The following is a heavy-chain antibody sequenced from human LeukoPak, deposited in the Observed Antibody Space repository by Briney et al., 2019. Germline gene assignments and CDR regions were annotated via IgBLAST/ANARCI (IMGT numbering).Heavy chain of an antibody. CDR2: FDPEDGET. D-gene: IGHD6-19*01. Sequence: ASVKVSCKVSGYTLTELSIHWVRQAPGKGLEWMGGFDPEDGETIYAQKFQGRVTMTEDTSTDTAYMELSSLRSEDTAVYYCATGIYSSGWFFDYWGQGTLVTVSS. J-gene: IGHJ4*02. CDR1: GYTLTELS. V-gene: IGHV1-24*01. CDR3: ATGIYSSGWFFDY.